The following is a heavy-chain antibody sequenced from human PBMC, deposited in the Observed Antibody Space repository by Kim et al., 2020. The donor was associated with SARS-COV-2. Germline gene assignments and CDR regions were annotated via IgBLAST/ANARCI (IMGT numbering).Heavy chain of an antibody. CDR1: GFTFSSYG. CDR2: IWHDGSNK. V-gene: IGHV3-33*06. J-gene: IGHJ4*02. D-gene: IGHD4-17*01. Sequence: GGSLRLSCAASGFTFSSYGMHWVRQAPGKGLEWVAVIWHDGSNKYYADSVKGRFTISRDNSNNTLYLQMNSLRAEDTAVYYCAKDPDYGDYPLFDYLGQGTLVTVSS. CDR3: AKDPDYGDYPLFDY.